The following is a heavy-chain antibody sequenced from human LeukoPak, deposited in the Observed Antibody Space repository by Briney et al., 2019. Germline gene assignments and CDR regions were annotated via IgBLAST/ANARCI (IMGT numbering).Heavy chain of an antibody. CDR3: ARDQRCSRYDGGCDQWYYDL. CDR2: IYHSGFT. Sequence: SETLSLTCTVAGGSISGYYWSWLRQPPGKGLEWIGYIYHSGFTDYNPSLRSRVTISVDTSRNQFSPRLTSATAADTAVYYCARDQRCSRYDGGCDQWYYDLWGRGTLVTVSS. J-gene: IGHJ2*01. CDR1: GGSISGYY. V-gene: IGHV4-59*01. D-gene: IGHD5-12*01.